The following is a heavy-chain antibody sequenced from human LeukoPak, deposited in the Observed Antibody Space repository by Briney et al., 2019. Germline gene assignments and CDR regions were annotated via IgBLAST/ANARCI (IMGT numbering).Heavy chain of an antibody. D-gene: IGHD3-22*01. CDR3: ARALSDYYYDSSGYSFDY. CDR2: ISAYNGNT. V-gene: IGHV1-18*01. J-gene: IGHJ4*02. Sequence: ASVKVSCKASGYTFTSYGISWVRHAPGQGLEWMGWISAYNGNTNYAQKLQGRVTMTTDTSTSTAYMELRSLRSDDTAVYYCARALSDYYYDSSGYSFDYWGQGTLVTVSS. CDR1: GYTFTSYG.